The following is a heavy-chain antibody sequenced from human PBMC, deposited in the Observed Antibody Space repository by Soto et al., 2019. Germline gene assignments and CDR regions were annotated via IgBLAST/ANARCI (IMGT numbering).Heavy chain of an antibody. CDR3: AGAPYSYGSWFDP. Sequence: QVQLQESGPGLVKPSQTLSLTCTVSGGSISSGGYYWSWIRQHPGKGLEWIGYIYYSGSTYYNPSRKGRVTISVDTSKNQFSLKLSSVTAADTAVYYCAGAPYSYGSWFDPWGQGTLVTVSS. CDR2: IYYSGST. CDR1: GGSISSGGYY. D-gene: IGHD5-18*01. V-gene: IGHV4-31*03. J-gene: IGHJ5*02.